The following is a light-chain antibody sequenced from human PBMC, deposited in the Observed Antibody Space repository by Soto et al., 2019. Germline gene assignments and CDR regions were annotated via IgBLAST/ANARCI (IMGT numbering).Light chain of an antibody. CDR1: SSNIGSNF. Sequence: QPVLTEPPSVSAAPGQKVSMSCSGGSSNIGSNFVAWYQQLPGKAPKLLIYDDSKRPYGIPGRFSASKSGTSATLGITDLQTGDEGDYFCGSWDNSLSVVVFGGGTKVTVL. CDR3: GSWDNSLSVVV. J-gene: IGLJ3*02. CDR2: DDS. V-gene: IGLV1-51*01.